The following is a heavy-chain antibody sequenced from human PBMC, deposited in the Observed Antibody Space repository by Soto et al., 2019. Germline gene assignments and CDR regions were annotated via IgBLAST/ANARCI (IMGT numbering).Heavy chain of an antibody. CDR3: ARESHDILTGPPWVWYFDL. J-gene: IGHJ2*01. CDR2: INDRGSI. CDR1: GGSFSGYY. Sequence: QVQLQQWGAGPLRPLETLSLTCGVSGGSFSGYYWAWIRQSPGKGLEWIGEINDRGSINYNPSLKSRFRISVDTSKNHYSRNLRSVTAADTAVYSCARESHDILTGPPWVWYFDLWGRGTLVTVSS. V-gene: IGHV4-34*01. D-gene: IGHD3-9*01.